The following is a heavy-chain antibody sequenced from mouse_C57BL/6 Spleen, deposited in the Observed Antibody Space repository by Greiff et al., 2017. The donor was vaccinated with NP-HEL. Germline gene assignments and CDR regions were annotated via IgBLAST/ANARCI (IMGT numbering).Heavy chain of an antibody. J-gene: IGHJ4*01. D-gene: IGHD1-1*01. Sequence: QVVESGGGLVKPGGSLKLSCAASGFTFSDYGMHWVRQAPEKGLEWVAYISSGSSTIYYADTVKGRFTISRDNAKNTLFLQMTSLRSEDTAMYYCARDYGSSYGAMDYWGQGTSVTVSS. CDR3: ARDYGSSYGAMDY. CDR1: GFTFSDYG. V-gene: IGHV5-17*01. CDR2: ISSGSSTI.